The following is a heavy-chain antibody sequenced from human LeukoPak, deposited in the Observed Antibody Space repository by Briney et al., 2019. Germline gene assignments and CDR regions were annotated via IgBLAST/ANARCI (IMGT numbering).Heavy chain of an antibody. Sequence: SETLSLTCAVSGGSISSGGYSWSWIRQPPGKGLEWIGYIYHSGSTNYNPSLKSRVTISVDTSKNQFSLKLSSVTAADTAVYYCARRSDYWGQGTLVTVSS. J-gene: IGHJ4*02. V-gene: IGHV4-30-2*02. CDR1: GGSISSGGYS. CDR3: ARRSDY. CDR2: IYHSGST.